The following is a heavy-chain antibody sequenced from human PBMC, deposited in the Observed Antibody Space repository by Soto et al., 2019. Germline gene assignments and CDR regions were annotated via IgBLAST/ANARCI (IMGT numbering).Heavy chain of an antibody. CDR2: INPNGGVT. J-gene: IGHJ4*02. V-gene: IGHV1-46*01. CDR1: RYTFTHYY. Sequence: ASVKVSCQSSRYTFTHYYIHWVRQAPGQGLEWMGIINPNGGVTTYAHKFRAGFTMTRDTSTNTVYMELSSLRSEDSAVYYWVTSVNAPMASDYWGKGTLCSISS. D-gene: IGHD3-10*01. CDR3: VTSVNAPMASDY.